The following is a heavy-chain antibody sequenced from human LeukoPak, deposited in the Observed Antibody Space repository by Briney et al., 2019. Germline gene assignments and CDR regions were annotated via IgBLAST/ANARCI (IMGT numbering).Heavy chain of an antibody. D-gene: IGHD6-25*01. V-gene: IGHV3-21*01. Sequence: GGSLRLSCAASGFTFSDYSMNWVRQAPGKGLEWVASISTVSTYTFYAESLKGRISISRDNAKNSLILQMSSLRADDTAVYYCTRDGSGVYYYYYMDVWGKGTTVTVSS. CDR1: GFTFSDYS. J-gene: IGHJ6*03. CDR2: ISTVSTYT. CDR3: TRDGSGVYYYYYMDV.